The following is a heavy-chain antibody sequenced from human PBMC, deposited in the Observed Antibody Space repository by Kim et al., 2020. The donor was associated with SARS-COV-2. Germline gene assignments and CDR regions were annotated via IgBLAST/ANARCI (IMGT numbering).Heavy chain of an antibody. CDR3: AKARGPGIAAAGVDY. D-gene: IGHD6-13*01. J-gene: IGHJ4*02. Sequence: GGSLRLSCAASGFTFSSYAMSWVRQAPGKGLEWVSAISGSGGSTYYADSVKGRFTISRDNSKNTLYLQMNSLRAEDTAVYYCAKARGPGIAAAGVDYWGQGTLVTVSS. CDR1: GFTFSSYA. V-gene: IGHV3-23*01. CDR2: ISGSGGST.